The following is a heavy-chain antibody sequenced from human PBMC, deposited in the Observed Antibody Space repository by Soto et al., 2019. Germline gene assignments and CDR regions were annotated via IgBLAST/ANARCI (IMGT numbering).Heavy chain of an antibody. CDR3: ARLPGDIVVVPAAPPYYYMDV. Sequence: SETLSLTCTVSGGSISSYYWSWIRQPPGKGLEWIGYIYYSGSTNYNPSLKSRVTISVDTSKNQFSLKLSSVTAADTAVYYCARLPGDIVVVPAAPPYYYMDVWGKGTTVTVSS. CDR2: IYYSGST. V-gene: IGHV4-59*08. CDR1: GGSISSYY. D-gene: IGHD2-2*01. J-gene: IGHJ6*03.